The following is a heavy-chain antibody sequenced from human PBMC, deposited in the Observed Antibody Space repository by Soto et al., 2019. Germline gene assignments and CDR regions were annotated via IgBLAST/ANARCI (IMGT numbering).Heavy chain of an antibody. D-gene: IGHD3-3*01. J-gene: IGHJ4*02. Sequence: LSLTCTVSGDSVSSVGFHWAWLRRPPGKGLEWIGYIYNGGSTYYRPSLESRMHMPLDATRNHYSLRLTSVTAADTAVYFCARAPVGLDTISYFDYWGQGKLVTVSS. V-gene: IGHV4-30-4*01. CDR1: GDSVSSVGFH. CDR3: ARAPVGLDTISYFDY. CDR2: IYNGGST.